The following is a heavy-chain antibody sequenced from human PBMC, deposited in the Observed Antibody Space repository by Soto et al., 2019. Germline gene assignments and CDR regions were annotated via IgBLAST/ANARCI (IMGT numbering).Heavy chain of an antibody. CDR1: GGNFITFA. CDR2: IIPSSSTT. V-gene: IGHV1-69*01. D-gene: IGHD7-27*01. J-gene: IGHJ6*02. Sequence: QVELVQSGAEVKKPGSSVKVSCKASGGNFITFAISWVRQAPGQGLEWMGEIIPSSSTTKSAHKFQDRVTMSADGAPSTGHTELRSLKSEDTAIDFCAKKLGSDPFGSYGLDVWGQGTTVTVSS. CDR3: AKKLGSDPFGSYGLDV.